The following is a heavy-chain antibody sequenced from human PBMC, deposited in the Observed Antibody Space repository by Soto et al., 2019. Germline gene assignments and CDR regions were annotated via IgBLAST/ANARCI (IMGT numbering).Heavy chain of an antibody. J-gene: IGHJ4*02. CDR1: VGSISSGDYY. V-gene: IGHV4-30-4*01. D-gene: IGHD6-13*01. CDR2: IYYSGST. CDR3: AREKGHSSSWDY. Sequence: SETLSLTCTVSVGSISSGDYYWSWIRQPPGKGLEWIGYIYYSGSTYYNPSLKSRVTISVDTSKNQFSLKLSSVTAADTAVYYCAREKGHSSSWDYWGQGTLVTVSS.